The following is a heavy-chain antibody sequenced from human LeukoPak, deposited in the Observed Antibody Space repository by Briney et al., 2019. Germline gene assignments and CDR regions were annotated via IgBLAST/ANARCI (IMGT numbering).Heavy chain of an antibody. V-gene: IGHV4-59*01. CDR2: IYYSGSI. D-gene: IGHD3-22*01. CDR1: GGSISSYY. J-gene: IGHJ4*02. CDR3: ARRAYYGEEIYFDY. Sequence: SETLSLTCTVSGGSISSYYWSWIRQPPGKGLEWIGYIYYSGSINYNPSLKSRVTISVDTSKNQFSLKLSSVTAADTAVYYCARRAYYGEEIYFDYWGQGTLVTVSS.